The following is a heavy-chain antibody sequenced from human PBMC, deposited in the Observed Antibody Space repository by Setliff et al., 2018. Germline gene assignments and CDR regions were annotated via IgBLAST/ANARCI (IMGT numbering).Heavy chain of an antibody. D-gene: IGHD6-13*01. CDR2: ISAYNGNT. Sequence: ASVKVSCKASGYTFTSYGISWVRQAPGQGLEWTGWISAYNGNTNYAQKLQGRVTMTTDTSTSTAYIELGSLRSDDTAVYYCARGEGGIAAAGLFDYWGQGTLVTVSS. V-gene: IGHV1-18*01. CDR3: ARGEGGIAAAGLFDY. CDR1: GYTFTSYG. J-gene: IGHJ4*02.